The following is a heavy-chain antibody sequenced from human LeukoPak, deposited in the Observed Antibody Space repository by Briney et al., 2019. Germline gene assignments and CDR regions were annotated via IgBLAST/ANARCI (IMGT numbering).Heavy chain of an antibody. V-gene: IGHV1-2*04. CDR2: INPNSGGT. CDR1: GYTFTGYY. CDR3: ARSEVATIMVYGY. D-gene: IGHD5-12*01. J-gene: IGHJ4*02. Sequence: ASVKVSCKASGYTFTGYYMHWVRQAPGQGLEWMGWINPNSGGTNYAQKFQGWVTMTRDTSISTAYMELSRLRSDDTAVYYCARSEVATIMVYGYWGQGTLVTVPS.